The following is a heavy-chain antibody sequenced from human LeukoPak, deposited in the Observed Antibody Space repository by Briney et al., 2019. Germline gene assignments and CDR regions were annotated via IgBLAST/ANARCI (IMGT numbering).Heavy chain of an antibody. CDR1: GLTLGSYA. Sequence: GGSLRLSCAASGLTLGSYAMSWVRQAPGKGLQWVSAIRGSGGSTYSADSVKGRFTISRDNSKNTLYLQMNSLRAEDTAVYYCAKGRCSGGSCYGRGFDYWGQGTLDTVSS. V-gene: IGHV3-23*01. CDR2: IRGSGGST. D-gene: IGHD2-15*01. CDR3: AKGRCSGGSCYGRGFDY. J-gene: IGHJ4*02.